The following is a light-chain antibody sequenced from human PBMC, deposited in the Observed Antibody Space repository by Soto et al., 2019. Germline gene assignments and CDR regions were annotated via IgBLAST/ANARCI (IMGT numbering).Light chain of an antibody. Sequence: QSALTQPASASGSPGQSITISFTGTSSDVGGYNYVSWYQQHPGKAPKLMIYDVSNRPSGVSNRFSGSKSGNTASLSISGLQAEDEADYYCSSYTSSSTLVFGTGTKLTVL. J-gene: IGLJ1*01. CDR3: SSYTSSSTLV. CDR1: SSDVGGYNY. V-gene: IGLV2-14*03. CDR2: DVS.